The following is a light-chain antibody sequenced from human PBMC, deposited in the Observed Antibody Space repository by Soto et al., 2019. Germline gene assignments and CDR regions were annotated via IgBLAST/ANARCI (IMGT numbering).Light chain of an antibody. V-gene: IGLV1-44*01. CDR2: SNY. Sequence: QSVLTQPPSASGTPGQRVTISCSGSSSNIGSNTVNWYQQLPGTAPKLLIYSNYQRPSGVPDRFSGSKSGTSASLAISGLQSGDGADYYCAAWDDSLNGHVIFGGGTKPPVL. CDR1: SSNIGSNT. J-gene: IGLJ2*01. CDR3: AAWDDSLNGHVI.